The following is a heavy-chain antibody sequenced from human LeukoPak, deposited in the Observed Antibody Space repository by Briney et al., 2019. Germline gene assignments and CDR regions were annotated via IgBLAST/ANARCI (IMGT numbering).Heavy chain of an antibody. Sequence: PGGSLRLSCTASGLTFSNYATTWARQAPGKGLEWVSSITGSGRGTYYADSVKGRLSVSRDNSQNTVFLHMNSLRADDTALYYCSKDPNGDYVGAFDMWGPGTMVTVSS. CDR1: GLTFSNYA. V-gene: IGHV3-23*01. CDR2: ITGSGRGT. CDR3: SKDPNGDYVGAFDM. D-gene: IGHD4-17*01. J-gene: IGHJ3*02.